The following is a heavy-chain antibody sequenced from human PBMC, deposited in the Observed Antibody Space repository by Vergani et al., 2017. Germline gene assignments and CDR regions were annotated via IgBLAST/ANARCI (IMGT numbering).Heavy chain of an antibody. CDR2: ISWYSGSI. CDR3: AKDYWSYSSGYGTTFDY. Sequence: EVQLVESGGGLVQPGRSLRLSCAASGFTFDDYAMHWVRKAPGKGLEWVSGISWYSGSIGYADSVKGRITISRDNDKNSLYLQMNSLRAEDTALYYCAKDYWSYSSGYGTTFDYWGQGTLVTVSS. J-gene: IGHJ4*02. D-gene: IGHD3-22*01. CDR1: GFTFDDYA. V-gene: IGHV3-9*01.